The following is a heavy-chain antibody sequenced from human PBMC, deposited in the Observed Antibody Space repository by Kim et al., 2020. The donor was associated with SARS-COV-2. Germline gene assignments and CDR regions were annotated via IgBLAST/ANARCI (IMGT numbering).Heavy chain of an antibody. CDR3: ARERWSGKDRITMVRGVIRGFDY. V-gene: IGHV1-46*03. CDR2: INPSGGST. J-gene: IGHJ4*02. CDR1: GYTFTSYY. D-gene: IGHD3-10*01. Sequence: ASVKVSCKASGYTFTSYYMHWVRQAPGQGLEWMGIINPSGGSTSYAQKFQGRVTMTRDTSTSTVYMELSSLRSEDTAVDYCARERWSGKDRITMVRGVIRGFDYWGQGTLVTVSS.